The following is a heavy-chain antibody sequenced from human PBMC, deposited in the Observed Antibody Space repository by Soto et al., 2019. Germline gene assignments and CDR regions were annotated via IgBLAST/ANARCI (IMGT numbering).Heavy chain of an antibody. Sequence: QLQLVQSGTELKKPGCSVKVSCKASGGSFSTYSITWVRQAPGQGPEWMGRIIPMLDITDYAQKFQGRVTITADKSTSTAYMELIRLTSEDTAVYYCAQDVGDLGQGTLVTVSS. CDR3: AQDVGD. D-gene: IGHD1-26*01. J-gene: IGHJ1*01. V-gene: IGHV1-69*04. CDR1: GGSFSTYS. CDR2: IIPMLDIT.